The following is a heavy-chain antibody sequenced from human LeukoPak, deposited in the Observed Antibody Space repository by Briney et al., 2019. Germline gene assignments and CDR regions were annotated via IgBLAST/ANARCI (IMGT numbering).Heavy chain of an antibody. J-gene: IGHJ4*02. D-gene: IGHD3-22*01. V-gene: IGHV3-23*01. CDR1: GFTFNNFA. Sequence: GGSLRLSCSASGFTFNNFALSWVRQAPGKGLEWVSAISSAGETAFYADSVRGRFTISRDNSKNTVYLQMNTLRIGDMAIYYCAKYYYDSSASRGGFDSWGQGTLVTVSS. CDR3: AKYYYDSSASRGGFDS. CDR2: ISSAGETA.